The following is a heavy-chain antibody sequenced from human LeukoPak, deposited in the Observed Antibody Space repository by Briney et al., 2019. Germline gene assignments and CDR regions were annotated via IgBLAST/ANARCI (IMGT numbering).Heavy chain of an antibody. CDR3: AKDLAGSGGN. V-gene: IGHV3-64*01. Sequence: QPGGSLRLSCAASGFTFSSYATHWVRQAPGKGLEYVSAISSNGGSTYYANSVKGRFTISRDNSKNSLYLQMNSLRAEDTVLYYCAKDLAGSGGNWGQGTLVTVSS. CDR2: ISSNGGST. D-gene: IGHD2-15*01. CDR1: GFTFSSYA. J-gene: IGHJ4*02.